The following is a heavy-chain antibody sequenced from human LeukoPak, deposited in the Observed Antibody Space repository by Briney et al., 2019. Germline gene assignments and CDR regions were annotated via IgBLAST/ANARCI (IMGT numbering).Heavy chain of an antibody. J-gene: IGHJ4*02. V-gene: IGHV3-7*03. Sequence: GGSLRLSCAASGFPFNAYWMTWVRQAPGKGLEWVANIKQDGDTKYYVDSVKGRFTISRDNAMNSLYLQMNSLRAEDTAIYYCARSLPYGTTWYGRSDFWGQGTLVTVSS. CDR3: ARSLPYGTTWYGRSDF. CDR2: IKQDGDTK. CDR1: GFPFNAYW. D-gene: IGHD6-13*01.